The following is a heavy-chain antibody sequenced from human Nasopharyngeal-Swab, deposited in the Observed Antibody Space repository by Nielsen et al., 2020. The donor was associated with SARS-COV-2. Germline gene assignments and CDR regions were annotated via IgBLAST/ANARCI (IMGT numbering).Heavy chain of an antibody. CDR1: GDSVSSSSAA. D-gene: IGHD6-13*01. Sequence: SETLSLTCAISGDSVSSSSAAWNWIRQSPSRGLEWLGRTYYRSKWYNDHAVSVKSRITINPDTSKNQFSLHLNSVTPEDTAVYYCAIIAAAGTHYWGQGTLVTVSS. V-gene: IGHV6-1*01. CDR3: AIIAAAGTHY. J-gene: IGHJ4*02. CDR2: TYYRSKWYN.